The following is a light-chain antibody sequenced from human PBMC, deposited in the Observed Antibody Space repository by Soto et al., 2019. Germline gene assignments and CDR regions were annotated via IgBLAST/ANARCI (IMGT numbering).Light chain of an antibody. Sequence: EIVLTQSPATLSLSPGERATLSCRASQSISTYLAWYQQKPGQSPRLLFYHASTRVTGVPVRFSGSGSGTDFTLTISSLEPEDFAVYYCQQRSNWPLTFGGGTKLEIK. V-gene: IGKV3-11*01. CDR3: QQRSNWPLT. CDR2: HAS. J-gene: IGKJ4*01. CDR1: QSISTY.